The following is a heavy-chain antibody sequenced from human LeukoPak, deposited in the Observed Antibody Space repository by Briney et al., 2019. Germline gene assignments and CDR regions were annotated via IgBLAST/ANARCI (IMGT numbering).Heavy chain of an antibody. CDR2: INPSGGST. V-gene: IGHV1-46*01. Sequence: ASVKVSCKASGYTFTSYGISWVRQAPGQGLEWMGIINPSGGSTSYAQKFQGRVTMTRDTSTSTVYMELSSLRSEDTAVYYCARAGGGSYNGPHYGMDVWGQGTTVTVSS. J-gene: IGHJ6*02. CDR3: ARAGGGSYNGPHYGMDV. CDR1: GYTFTSYG. D-gene: IGHD1-26*01.